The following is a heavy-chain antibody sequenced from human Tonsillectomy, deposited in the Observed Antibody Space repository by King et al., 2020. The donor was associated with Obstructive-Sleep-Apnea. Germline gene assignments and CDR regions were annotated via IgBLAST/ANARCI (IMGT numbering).Heavy chain of an antibody. CDR1: GASINSGDHY. CDR2: IYYSGNT. V-gene: IGHV4-31*03. J-gene: IGHJ3*02. Sequence: LQLQESGPGLVKPSQTLSLTCTVSGASINSGDHYWSWIRQHPGKGLEWIGYIYYSGNTYYNPSLKSRVSISVDTSKNQFSLRLSSLTAAGTAVYYCARPLYDGGAFDIWGQGTLVTVSS. D-gene: IGHD2-15*01. CDR3: ARPLYDGGAFDI.